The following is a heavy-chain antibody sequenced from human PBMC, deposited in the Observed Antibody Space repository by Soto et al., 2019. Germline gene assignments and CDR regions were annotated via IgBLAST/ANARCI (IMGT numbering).Heavy chain of an antibody. CDR2: INPNSGGT. CDR3: ARDRVSSGSYYPTRYYYYYGMDV. CDR1: GYTFTGYY. V-gene: IGHV1-2*04. Sequence: AASVKVSCKASGYTFTGYYMHWVRQAPGQGLEWMGWINPNSGGTNYAQKFQGWVTMTRDTSISTAYMELSRLRSDDTAVYYCARDRVSSGSYYPTRYYYYYGMDVWGQGTTVTVSS. D-gene: IGHD3-10*02. J-gene: IGHJ6*02.